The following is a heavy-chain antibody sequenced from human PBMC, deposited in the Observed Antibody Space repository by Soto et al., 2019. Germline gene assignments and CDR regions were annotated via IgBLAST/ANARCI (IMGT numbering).Heavy chain of an antibody. Sequence: GASVKVSCKASGYTFTSYDINWVRQATGQGLEWMGWTNPNSGNTGYAQKFQGRVTMTRNTSISTAYMELSSLRSEDTAVYYCARGRTVLRFLEWLDAGDYWGQGTLVTVSS. CDR3: ARGRTVLRFLEWLDAGDY. J-gene: IGHJ4*02. CDR1: GYTFTSYD. D-gene: IGHD3-3*01. CDR2: TNPNSGNT. V-gene: IGHV1-8*01.